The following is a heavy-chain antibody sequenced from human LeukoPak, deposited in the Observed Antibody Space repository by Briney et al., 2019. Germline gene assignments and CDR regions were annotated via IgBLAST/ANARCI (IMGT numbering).Heavy chain of an antibody. Sequence: ASVKVSCKASGYTFIDYWIHWVRQAPGQGLGWMGRIDLNTGDTTSAQKFQGRVTMTRDTSISTVYLDLSGLGSDDTAVYYCARDAPHQRFDYWGQGTLVTVSS. V-gene: IGHV1-2*02. CDR3: ARDAPHQRFDY. CDR2: IDLNTGDT. J-gene: IGHJ4*02. CDR1: GYTFIDYW.